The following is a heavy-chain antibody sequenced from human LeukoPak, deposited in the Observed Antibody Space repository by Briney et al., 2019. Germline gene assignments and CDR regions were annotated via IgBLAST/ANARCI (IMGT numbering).Heavy chain of an antibody. D-gene: IGHD6-6*01. CDR3: VFPMGSID. CDR1: GFTFSSYW. V-gene: IGHV3-74*01. J-gene: IGHJ4*02. CDR2: INTDGSST. Sequence: GGSLRLSCATSGFTFSSYWMHWVRQAPGKGLVWVSRINTDGSSTSYADSVKGRFTISRDNAKNSLYLQMNSLRAEDTAVFYCVFPMGSIDWGQGTLVTVSS.